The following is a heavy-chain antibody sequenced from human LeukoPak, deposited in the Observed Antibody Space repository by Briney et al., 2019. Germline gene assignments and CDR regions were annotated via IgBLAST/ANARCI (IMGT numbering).Heavy chain of an antibody. J-gene: IGHJ6*03. CDR1: GGSISSGSYY. CDR3: ARLPTVPGDYYYMDV. Sequence: SQTLSLTCTVSGGSISSGSYYWSWIRQPAGKGLEWIGRIYTSGSTNYNPSLKSRVTISVDTSKNQFSLKLSSVTAADTAVYYCARLPTVPGDYYYMDVWGKGTTVTVSS. D-gene: IGHD4-17*01. CDR2: IYTSGST. V-gene: IGHV4-61*02.